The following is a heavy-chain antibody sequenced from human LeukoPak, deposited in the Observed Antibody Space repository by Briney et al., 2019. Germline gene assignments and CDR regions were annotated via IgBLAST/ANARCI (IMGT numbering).Heavy chain of an antibody. Sequence: GGSLRLSCAASGFTFDDYAMHWVRQAPGKGPEWVSGISWNSGSIGYADSVKGRFTISRDNAKNSLYLQMNSLRAEDTALYYCAKDHTYYYDSSGYYQGYWGQGTLVTVSS. D-gene: IGHD3-22*01. CDR2: ISWNSGSI. V-gene: IGHV3-9*01. CDR3: AKDHTYYYDSSGYYQGY. CDR1: GFTFDDYA. J-gene: IGHJ4*02.